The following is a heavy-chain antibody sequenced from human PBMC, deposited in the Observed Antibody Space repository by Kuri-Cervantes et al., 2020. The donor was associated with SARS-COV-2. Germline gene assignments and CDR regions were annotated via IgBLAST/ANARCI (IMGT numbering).Heavy chain of an antibody. D-gene: IGHD3-10*01. CDR2: IDKSGGDT. CDR3: ARGFGELLGPGMDV. V-gene: IGHV3-23*01. CDR1: GFTFRSYA. J-gene: IGHJ6*02. Sequence: GGSLRLSCVASGFTFRSYAMTWVRQAPGRGLEWVSVIDKSGGDTYYADSVQGRFTISRDNSKQTLYLQMNSLRAEDTAVYYCARGFGELLGPGMDVWGQGTTVTVSS.